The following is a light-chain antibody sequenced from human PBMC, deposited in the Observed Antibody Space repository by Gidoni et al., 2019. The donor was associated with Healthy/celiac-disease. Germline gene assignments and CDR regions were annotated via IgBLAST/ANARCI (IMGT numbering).Light chain of an antibody. V-gene: IGKV3-20*01. CDR1: QSVRSSY. CDR3: QQYST. Sequence: IVLTKSPGTLSLSPGERATLSCRASQSVRSSYLAWYQQKPGQAPRLLIYGASSRATGIPDRFSGSGSGTDFTRTISRLEPEDFAVYYCQQYSTFGPGTKVDIK. CDR2: GAS. J-gene: IGKJ3*01.